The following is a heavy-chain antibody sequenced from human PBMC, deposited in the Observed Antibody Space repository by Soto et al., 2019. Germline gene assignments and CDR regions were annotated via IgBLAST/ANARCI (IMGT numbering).Heavy chain of an antibody. J-gene: IGHJ4*02. Sequence: GGSLRLSCAGSGFTFSRNGMHWVRQAPGKGLEWVSYISSSSSTIYYADSVKGRFTISRDNAKNSLYLQMNSLRAEDTAVYYCASSYGDYVGYWGQGTLVTVSS. D-gene: IGHD4-17*01. V-gene: IGHV3-48*01. CDR3: ASSYGDYVGY. CDR2: ISSSSSTI. CDR1: GFTFSRNG.